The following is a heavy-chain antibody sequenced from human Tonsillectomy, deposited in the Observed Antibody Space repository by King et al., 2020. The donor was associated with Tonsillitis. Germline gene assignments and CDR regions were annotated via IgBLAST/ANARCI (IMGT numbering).Heavy chain of an antibody. Sequence: QLQESGPGLVKPSQTLSLTCTVSGGSISSGDYYWSWIRQPPGKGLEWIGYIYYSGSTYYNPSLKSRVTLSVDTSKNQFSLKLSSVTAADTAVYYCARVSITMVRGVMFDYWGQGTLVTVSS. CDR2: IYYSGST. CDR3: ARVSITMVRGVMFDY. J-gene: IGHJ4*02. CDR1: GGSISSGDYY. V-gene: IGHV4-30-4*01. D-gene: IGHD3-10*01.